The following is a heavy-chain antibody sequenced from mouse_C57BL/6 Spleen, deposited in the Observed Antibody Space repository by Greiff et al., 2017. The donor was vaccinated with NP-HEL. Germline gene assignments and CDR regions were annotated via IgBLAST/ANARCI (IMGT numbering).Heavy chain of an antibody. CDR2: IYPGGGYT. CDR1: GYTFTNYW. V-gene: IGHV1-63*01. J-gene: IGHJ1*03. CDR3: ARMVTGYWYFDV. D-gene: IGHD2-1*01. Sequence: VQLQQSGAELVRPGTSVKMSCKASGYTFTNYWIGWAKQRPGHGLEWIGDIYPGGGYTNYNEKFKGKATLTADKSSSTAYMQFSSLTSEDSASYYCARMVTGYWYFDVWGTGTTVTVSS.